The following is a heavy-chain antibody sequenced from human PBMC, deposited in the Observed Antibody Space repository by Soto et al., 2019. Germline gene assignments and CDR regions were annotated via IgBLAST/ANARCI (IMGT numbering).Heavy chain of an antibody. CDR3: ARAGYYYDSSGYFRHFDY. CDR1: GYTFTGYY. D-gene: IGHD3-22*01. V-gene: IGHV1-2*04. CDR2: INPNSGGT. J-gene: IGHJ4*02. Sequence: GYTFTGYYMHWVRQAPGQGLEWMGWINPNSGGTNYAQKFQGWVTMTRDTSISTAYMELSRLRSDDTAVYYCARAGYYYDSSGYFRHFDYWGQGTLVTVSS.